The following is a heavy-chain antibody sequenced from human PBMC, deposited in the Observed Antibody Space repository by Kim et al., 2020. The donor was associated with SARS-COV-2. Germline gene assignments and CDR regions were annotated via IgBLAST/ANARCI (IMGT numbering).Heavy chain of an antibody. J-gene: IGHJ3*02. CDR2: IRSKAYGGTT. CDR1: GFTFGDYA. CDR3: TRAGGCTNGVCYHDRGAFDI. D-gene: IGHD2-8*01. Sequence: GGSLRLSCTASGFTFGDYAMSWFRQAPGKGLEWVGFIRSKAYGGTTEYAASVKGRFTISRDDSKSIAYLQMNSLKTEDTAVYYCTRAGGCTNGVCYHDRGAFDIWGQGTMVTVSS. V-gene: IGHV3-49*03.